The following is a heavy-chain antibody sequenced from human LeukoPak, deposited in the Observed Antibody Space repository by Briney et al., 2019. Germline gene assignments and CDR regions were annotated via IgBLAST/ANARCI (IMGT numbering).Heavy chain of an antibody. D-gene: IGHD3-22*01. CDR3: ARDVSGRHYYDSSGYYPINWFDP. V-gene: IGHV4-31*03. CDR1: GGSISSGGYY. CDR2: IYYSGST. J-gene: IGHJ5*02. Sequence: PSETLSLTCTVSGGSISSGGYYWSWIRQHPGKGLEWIGYIYYSGSTYYNPSLKSRVTISVDTSKNQFSLKLSSVTAADTAVYYCARDVSGRHYYDSSGYYPINWFDPWGQGTLVTVFS.